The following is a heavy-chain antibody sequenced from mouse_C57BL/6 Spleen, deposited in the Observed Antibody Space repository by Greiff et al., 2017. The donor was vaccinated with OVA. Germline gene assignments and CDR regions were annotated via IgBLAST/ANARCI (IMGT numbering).Heavy chain of an antibody. CDR1: GYTFTSYW. CDR3: AREDSSGYVDYAMDY. V-gene: IGHV1-53*01. CDR2: INPSNGGT. J-gene: IGHJ4*01. Sequence: QVQLQQPGTELVKPGASVKLSCKASGYTFTSYWMHWVKQRPGQGLEWIGNINPSNGGTNYNEKFKSKATLTVDKSSSTAYMQLSSLTSEDSAVYYCAREDSSGYVDYAMDYWGQGTSVTVSS. D-gene: IGHD3-2*02.